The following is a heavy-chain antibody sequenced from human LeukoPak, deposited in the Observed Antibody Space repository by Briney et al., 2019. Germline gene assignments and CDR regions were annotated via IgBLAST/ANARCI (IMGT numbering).Heavy chain of an antibody. V-gene: IGHV3-9*01. CDR3: ATERVGDFVTY. J-gene: IGHJ4*02. CDR1: GFSFEDYA. D-gene: IGHD3-16*01. Sequence: QTGGSLRLSCAAPGFSFEDYAMYWVRQGQGKGLEWVSGISWNSNSIAYADSVKGRFTISRDNAKKSLYLQVNSLTIEDTAFYYCATERVGDFVTYWGQGTLVIVSS. CDR2: ISWNSNSI.